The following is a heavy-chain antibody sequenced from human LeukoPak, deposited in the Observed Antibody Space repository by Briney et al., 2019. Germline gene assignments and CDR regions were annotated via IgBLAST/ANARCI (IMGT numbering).Heavy chain of an antibody. CDR1: GFTFSSYG. CDR3: ARDGSGSYFYPDY. CDR2: IWYDGSNK. D-gene: IGHD1-26*01. J-gene: IGHJ4*02. V-gene: IGHV3-33*01. Sequence: GGSLRLSCAASGFTFSSYGMHWVRQAPGKGLEWVAVIWYDGSNKYYADSVMGRFTISRDNSKNTLYLQMNSLRAEDTAVYYCARDGSGSYFYPDYWGQGTLVTVSS.